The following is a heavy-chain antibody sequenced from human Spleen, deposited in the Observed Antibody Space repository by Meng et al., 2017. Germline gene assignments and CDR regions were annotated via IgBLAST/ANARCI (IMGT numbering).Heavy chain of an antibody. CDR2: IFWDDDK. CDR1: GFSLSTSGVG. Sequence: QIPLKASDATLVKPTQTLTLTCTFSGFSLSTSGVGVGWIRQPPEKALEWLALIFWDDDKRYSPSLKSRLTITKDTSKNHVVLTMTNMDPVDTATYYCATVVTWGYFDYWGQGTLVTVSS. D-gene: IGHD4-23*01. V-gene: IGHV2-5*02. CDR3: ATVVTWGYFDY. J-gene: IGHJ4*02.